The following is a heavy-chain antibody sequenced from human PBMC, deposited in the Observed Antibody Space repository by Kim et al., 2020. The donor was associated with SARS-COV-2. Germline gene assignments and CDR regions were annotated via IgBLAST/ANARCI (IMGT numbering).Heavy chain of an antibody. D-gene: IGHD4-4*01. J-gene: IGHJ6*03. V-gene: IGHV1-69*13. CDR3: ARPDYSNRNFGILSYYYYMDV. CDR2: IIPIFGTA. Sequence: SVKVSCKASGGTFSSYAISWVRQAPGQGLEWMGGIIPIFGTANYAQKFQGRVTISADESTSTAYMELSSLRSEDTAVYYCARPDYSNRNFGILSYYYYMDVWGKGTTVTVSS. CDR1: GGTFSSYA.